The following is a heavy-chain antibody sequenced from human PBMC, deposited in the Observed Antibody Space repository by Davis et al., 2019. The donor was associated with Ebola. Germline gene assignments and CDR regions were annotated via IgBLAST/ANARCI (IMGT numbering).Heavy chain of an antibody. V-gene: IGHV3-7*01. CDR1: GFTFSSYW. Sequence: GGSLRLSCEASGFTFSSYWMSWVRQAPGKGLEWVANIKEDGSEKHYVDSVKGRFTISRDNAKNSLYVQMNSLRAEDTAVYYCASSYGMDVWGKGTTVTVSS. CDR3: ASSYGMDV. J-gene: IGHJ6*04. CDR2: IKEDGSEK.